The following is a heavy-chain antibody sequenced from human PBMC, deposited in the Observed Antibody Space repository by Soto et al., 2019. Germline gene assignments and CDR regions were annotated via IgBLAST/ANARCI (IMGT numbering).Heavy chain of an antibody. Sequence: PGGSLRLSCAASGFAFSNYGMHWVRQAPGKGLEWVAVISYDGSNKYYADSVKGRFTISRDNSKNTLFLQMNSLRAEDTAVYYCARESRFLEWLSLNWFDPWGQGT. D-gene: IGHD3-3*01. J-gene: IGHJ5*02. CDR3: ARESRFLEWLSLNWFDP. CDR2: ISYDGSNK. CDR1: GFAFSNYG. V-gene: IGHV3-30*03.